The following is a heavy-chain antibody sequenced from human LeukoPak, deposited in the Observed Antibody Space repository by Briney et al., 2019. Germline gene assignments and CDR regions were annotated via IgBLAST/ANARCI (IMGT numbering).Heavy chain of an antibody. D-gene: IGHD3-22*01. CDR1: GFTFSSYG. V-gene: IGHV3-30*02. CDR3: AKDQGPRNRYYDSSGSRVGVDYFEY. CDR2: IRYDGSNK. J-gene: IGHJ4*02. Sequence: GGSLRLSCAASGFTFSSYGMHWVRQAPGKGLEWVAFIRYDGSNKYYADSVKGRFTISRDNSKNTLYLQMNSLRAEDTAVYYCAKDQGPRNRYYDSSGSRVGVDYFEYWGQGTLVTVSS.